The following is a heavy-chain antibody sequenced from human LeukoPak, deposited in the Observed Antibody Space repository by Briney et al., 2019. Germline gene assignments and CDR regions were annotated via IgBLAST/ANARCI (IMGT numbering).Heavy chain of an antibody. D-gene: IGHD5-18*01. CDR1: GFTFSSYG. V-gene: IGHV3-23*01. CDR2: ISGSGGST. Sequence: GGSLRLSCAASGFTFSSYGMSWVRQAPGKGLEWVSGISGSGGSTYYADSVKGRFTISRDNSKNTLYLQMNSLRAEDTAVYYRANYNLEGSYGLGYWGQGTLVTVSS. CDR3: ANYNLEGSYGLGY. J-gene: IGHJ4*02.